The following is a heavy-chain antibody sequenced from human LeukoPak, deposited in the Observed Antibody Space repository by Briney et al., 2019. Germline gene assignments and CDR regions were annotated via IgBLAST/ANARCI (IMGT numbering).Heavy chain of an antibody. V-gene: IGHV3-74*01. D-gene: IGHD5-24*01. J-gene: IGHJ4*02. CDR2: INSDGSFT. CDR1: GFTFSNYW. Sequence: PGGSLRLSCAASGFTFSNYWMHWVRQAPGKGLVWVSRINSDGSFTNYADSVKGRFTISGDNARNTLYLQMNSLRAEDTAVYYCAREARDAYNFDYWGQGTLVTVSS. CDR3: AREARDAYNFDY.